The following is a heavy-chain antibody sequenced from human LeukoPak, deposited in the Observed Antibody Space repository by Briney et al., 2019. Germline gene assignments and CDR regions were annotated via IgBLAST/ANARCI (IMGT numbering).Heavy chain of an antibody. CDR2: INHSGST. V-gene: IGHV4-34*01. D-gene: IGHD2-15*01. J-gene: IGHJ4*02. Sequence: PSETLSLTCAVYGGSFSGYYWSWIRQSPGKGLEWIGEINHSGSTNYNPSLKSRVTISIDTSKNQFSLRLTSVTAADTAVYYCARGLRRGGSCGVDYWGQGTLVTVSS. CDR1: GGSFSGYY. CDR3: ARGLRRGGSCGVDY.